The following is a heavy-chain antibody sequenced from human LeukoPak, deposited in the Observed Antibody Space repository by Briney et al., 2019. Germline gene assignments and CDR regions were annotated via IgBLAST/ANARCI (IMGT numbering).Heavy chain of an antibody. V-gene: IGHV3-23*01. CDR2: ISGSGGST. CDR3: ARVETLENYYDFWSGYYHFDY. J-gene: IGHJ4*02. Sequence: GGSLRLSCAASGFTFSSYAMSWVRQAPGKGLEWVSAISGSGGSTYYADSVKGRFTISRDNSKNTLYLQMNSLRAEDTAVYYCARVETLENYYDFWSGYYHFDYWGQGTLVTVSS. CDR1: GFTFSSYA. D-gene: IGHD3-3*01.